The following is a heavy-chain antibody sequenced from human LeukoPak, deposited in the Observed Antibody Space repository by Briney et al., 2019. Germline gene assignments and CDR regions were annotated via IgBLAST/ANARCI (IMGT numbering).Heavy chain of an antibody. D-gene: IGHD6-19*01. J-gene: IGHJ4*02. CDR2: ISGSGSHT. V-gene: IGHV3-23*01. CDR3: VGHRYSSGWTLYYFDY. CDR1: GFTFSSHA. Sequence: PGGSLRLSCAASGFTFSSHAMSWVRQAPGKGLEWVSAISGSGSHTYFADSVRGRFTISRDNSKNTLYLQVNSLRAEDTAVYYCVGHRYSSGWTLYYFDYWGQGTLVTVSS.